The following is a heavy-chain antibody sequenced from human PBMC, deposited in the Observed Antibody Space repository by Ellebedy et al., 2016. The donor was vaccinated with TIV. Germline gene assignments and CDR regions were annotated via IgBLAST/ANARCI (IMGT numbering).Heavy chain of an antibody. V-gene: IGHV1-24*01. J-gene: IGHJ6*02. Sequence: AASVKVSCKVSGYTLTELSMHWVRQAPGKGLEWMGGFDPEDGETIYAQTFQGRVTMTEDTSTDTAFMELSSLRSEDTAVYYCATQLYDILTGYKKLHYYYYYGMDVWGQGTTVTVSS. CDR3: ATQLYDILTGYKKLHYYYYYGMDV. CDR2: FDPEDGET. D-gene: IGHD3-9*01. CDR1: GYTLTELS.